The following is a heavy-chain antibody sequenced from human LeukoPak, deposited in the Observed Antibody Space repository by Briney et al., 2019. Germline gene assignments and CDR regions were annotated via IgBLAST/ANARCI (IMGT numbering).Heavy chain of an antibody. J-gene: IGHJ4*02. Sequence: GESLKIYWQGSGYSFTSYWIGWVRQMPGKGLEWMGIIYPGDSDTRYSPSFQGQVTISADKAISTAYLQWSSLKASDTAMYYCARSPSSGGTIYFDYWGQGTLVTVSS. CDR1: GYSFTSYW. CDR3: ARSPSSGGTIYFDY. D-gene: IGHD6-19*01. CDR2: IYPGDSDT. V-gene: IGHV5-51*01.